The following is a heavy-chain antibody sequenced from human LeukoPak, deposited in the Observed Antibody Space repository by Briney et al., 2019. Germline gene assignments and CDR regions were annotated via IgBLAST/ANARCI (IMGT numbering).Heavy chain of an antibody. J-gene: IGHJ4*02. CDR2: ISYDGSNK. CDR1: GFTFSSYA. V-gene: IGHV3-30-3*01. CDR3: ARGTFDY. Sequence: PGGSLRLSCAASGFTFSSYAMHWVRQAPGKGLEWVAAISYDGSNKYYADSVKGRFTISRDNSKNTLYLQMNSLRAEDTAVYYCARGTFDYWGQGTLVTVSS.